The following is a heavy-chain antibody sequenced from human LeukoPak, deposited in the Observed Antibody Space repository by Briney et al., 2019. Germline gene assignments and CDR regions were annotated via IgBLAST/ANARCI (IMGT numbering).Heavy chain of an antibody. J-gene: IGHJ3*02. D-gene: IGHD3-22*01. Sequence: GGSLRLSCAASGFTFSSYSMNWVRQAPGKGLEWVSVISAGGGTTYYADSVKGRFTVSRDNSKNTLYLQMSSLRAEDTAVYYCAKDRSHYDSSGYYGGVAFDIWGQGTMVTVSS. CDR3: AKDRSHYDSSGYYGGVAFDI. CDR1: GFTFSSYS. CDR2: ISAGGGTT. V-gene: IGHV3-23*01.